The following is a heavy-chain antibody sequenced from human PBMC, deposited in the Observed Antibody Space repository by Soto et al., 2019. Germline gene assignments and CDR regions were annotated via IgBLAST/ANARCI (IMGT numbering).Heavy chain of an antibody. D-gene: IGHD3-3*01. CDR2: IYYSGST. V-gene: IGHV4-59*01. CDR3: ARASYYDFWSGYWHYYYYGMDV. Sequence: SETLSLTCTVSGGSISSYYWSWIRQPPGKGLEWIGYIYYSGSTNYNPSLKSRVTISVDTSKNQFSLNLSSVTAADTAVYYCARASYYDFWSGYWHYYYYGMDVWGQGTTVTVSS. CDR1: GGSISSYY. J-gene: IGHJ6*02.